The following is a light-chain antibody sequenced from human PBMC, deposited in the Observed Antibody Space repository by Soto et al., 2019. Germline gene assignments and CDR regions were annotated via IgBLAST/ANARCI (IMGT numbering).Light chain of an antibody. CDR1: QNIDIW. J-gene: IGKJ4*01. CDR3: QQHKSYPVT. CDR2: DAS. V-gene: IGKV1-5*01. Sequence: QSPCTLSPSVEHNVTIPRRASQNIDIWLSWYQQKPGKAPKLLVYDASNLRSGVPSRFSGSGSGTEFTLTISSLQPDDFANYYCQQHKSYPVTLGGATKVDI.